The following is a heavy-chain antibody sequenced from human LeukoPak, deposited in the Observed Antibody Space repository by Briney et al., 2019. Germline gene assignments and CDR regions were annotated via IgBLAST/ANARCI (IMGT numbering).Heavy chain of an antibody. CDR1: GFTFSSYS. CDR3: ARSELLRFTDY. Sequence: RGSLRLSCAASGFTFSSYSMNWVRQAPGKGLEWVSSISSSSSYIYYADSVKGRFTISRDNAKNSLYLQMNSLRAEDTAVYYCARSELLRFTDYWGQGTLVTVSS. CDR2: ISSSSSYI. J-gene: IGHJ4*02. D-gene: IGHD1-26*01. V-gene: IGHV3-21*01.